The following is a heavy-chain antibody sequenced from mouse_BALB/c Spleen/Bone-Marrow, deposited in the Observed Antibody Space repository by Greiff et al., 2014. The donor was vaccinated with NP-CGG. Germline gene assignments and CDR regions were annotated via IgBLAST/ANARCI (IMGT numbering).Heavy chain of an antibody. Sequence: QVQLKQSDTELVKPGASVKISCKASGYTFPDHAIHWVEQRPEQGLEWIGYISPGNGYIKYNENFKGKATLTADKSSSTAYMQFNSLTSEDSAVYFCKRGDYDGNFDYWGQGTTLTVSS. CDR2: ISPGNGYI. D-gene: IGHD2-4*01. CDR1: GYTFPDHA. V-gene: IGHV1S53*03. CDR3: KRGDYDGNFDY. J-gene: IGHJ2*01.